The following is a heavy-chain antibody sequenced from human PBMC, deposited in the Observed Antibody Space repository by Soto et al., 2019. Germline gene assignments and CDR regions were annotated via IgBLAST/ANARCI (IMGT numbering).Heavy chain of an antibody. D-gene: IGHD2-2*01. CDR1: GGSISSYY. CDR3: GRDRCSSTSCYGDFDY. Sequence: PSETLSLTCTVSGGSISSYYWSWIREPPGKGLEWIGYIYYSGSTNYNPSLKSRVTISVDTSKNQFSLKLSSVTAADTAVYYCGRDRCSSTSCYGDFDYWGQGTLVTVSS. J-gene: IGHJ4*02. V-gene: IGHV4-59*01. CDR2: IYYSGST.